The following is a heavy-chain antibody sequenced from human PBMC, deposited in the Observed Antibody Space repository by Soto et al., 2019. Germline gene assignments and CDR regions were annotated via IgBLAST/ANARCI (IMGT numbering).Heavy chain of an antibody. V-gene: IGHV3-30*18. CDR2: ISHDGSNK. CDR3: AKMGVRKSFDY. CDR1: GFTFSSYG. Sequence: GGSLRLSCAASGFTFSSYGMHWVRQAPGKGLEWVAVISHDGSNKYYADSVKGRFTISRDNSKNTLYLQMNSLRAEDTAVYYCAKMGVRKSFDYWGQGTLVTVSS. D-gene: IGHD2-8*01. J-gene: IGHJ4*02.